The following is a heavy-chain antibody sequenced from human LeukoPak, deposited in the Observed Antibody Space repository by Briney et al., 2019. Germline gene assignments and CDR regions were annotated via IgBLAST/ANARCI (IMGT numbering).Heavy chain of an antibody. CDR3: AREANTAFDY. Sequence: GGSLRLSCVASGSTFGSYWMHWVRQAPGKGLVWVSRINYDGTSTTYADSVKGRFTVSRDNGKKTVSLQISSLRPDDTAVYYCAREANTAFDYWGQGTLVTVSS. D-gene: IGHD2/OR15-2a*01. V-gene: IGHV3-74*01. CDR2: INYDGTST. CDR1: GSTFGSYW. J-gene: IGHJ4*02.